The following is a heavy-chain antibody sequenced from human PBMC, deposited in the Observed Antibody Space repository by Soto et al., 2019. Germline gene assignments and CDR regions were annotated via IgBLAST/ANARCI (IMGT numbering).Heavy chain of an antibody. Sequence: PSETLSLTCGVSGGTIRSPDWWTWVRQPPGKGLEWTGEIFQSGSTNYTPSLESRVTISVDTSKNQFSLKLTSVTAADTAVYYCGRSVDCSSTNCYPERYHFDYWGQGILVTVSS. V-gene: IGHV4-4*02. CDR2: IFQSGST. CDR1: GGTIRSPDW. J-gene: IGHJ4*02. CDR3: GRSVDCSSTNCYPERYHFDY. D-gene: IGHD2-2*01.